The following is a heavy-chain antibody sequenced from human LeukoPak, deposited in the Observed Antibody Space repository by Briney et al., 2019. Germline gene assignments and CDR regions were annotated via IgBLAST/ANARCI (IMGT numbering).Heavy chain of an antibody. CDR3: ARSLWFGGLFLEVGDP. D-gene: IGHD3-10*01. V-gene: IGHV4-34*01. CDR1: GGSFSGYY. Sequence: SETLSLTCAVYGGSFSGYYWSWIRQPPGKGLEWIGEINHSGSTNYNPSLKSRVTISVDTSKNQYSLKLSSVTAADTAVYYCARSLWFGGLFLEVGDPWGQGTLVTVSS. CDR2: INHSGST. J-gene: IGHJ5*02.